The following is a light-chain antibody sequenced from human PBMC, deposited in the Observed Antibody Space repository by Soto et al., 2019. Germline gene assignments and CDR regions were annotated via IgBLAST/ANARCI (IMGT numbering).Light chain of an antibody. CDR3: CSYAGSSTYV. CDR1: SSDVGSYNL. CDR2: EGS. V-gene: IGLV2-23*01. Sequence: SVLTQPASVSGSPGQSITISCTGTSSDVGSYNLVSWYQQHPIKAPKLMIYEGSKRPSGVSNRFSGSKSGNTASLTISGLQAEDEADYYCCSYAGSSTYVFGTGTKVTL. J-gene: IGLJ1*01.